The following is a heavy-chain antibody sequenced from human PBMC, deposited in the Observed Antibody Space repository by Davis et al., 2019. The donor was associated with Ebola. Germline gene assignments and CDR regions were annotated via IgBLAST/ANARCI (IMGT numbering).Heavy chain of an antibody. CDR1: GYTFTGYY. CDR2: INPNSGGT. J-gene: IGHJ3*02. Sequence: AASVKVSCKASGYTFTGYYMHWVRQAPGQGLEWMGWINPNSGGTNYAQKFQGWVTMTRDTSISTAYMELSRLRSDDTAVYYCARDHPTYYYDSSGYYSLGGDAFDIWGQGTMVTVSS. D-gene: IGHD3-22*01. V-gene: IGHV1-2*04. CDR3: ARDHPTYYYDSSGYYSLGGDAFDI.